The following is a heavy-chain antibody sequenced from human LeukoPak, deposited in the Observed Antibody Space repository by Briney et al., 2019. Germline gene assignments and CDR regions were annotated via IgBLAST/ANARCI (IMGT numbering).Heavy chain of an antibody. CDR3: ARSWATVVTPYYYYMDV. V-gene: IGHV4-4*02. CDR1: GGSISSSNW. J-gene: IGHJ6*03. D-gene: IGHD4-23*01. CDR2: IYHSGST. Sequence: PSGTLSLTCAVSGGSISSSNWWSWVRQPPGKGLEWIGEIYHSGSTNYNPSLKSRVTISVDTSKNQFSLKLSSVTAADTAVYYCARSWATVVTPYYYYMDVWGKGTTVTVSS.